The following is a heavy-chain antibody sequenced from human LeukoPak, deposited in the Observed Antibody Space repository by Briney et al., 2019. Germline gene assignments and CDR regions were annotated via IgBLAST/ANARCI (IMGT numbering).Heavy chain of an antibody. CDR3: ARDWGVSARPGYMDV. CDR2: IYYSGST. Sequence: PSETLSLTCNVSGGSISNYYWSWIRQPPGKGLEWIGYIYYSGSTKYNPSLKSRVTISVDTSKNQFSLRLSSVTAADTAVYYCARDWGVSARPGYMDVWGKGTTVTVSS. CDR1: GGSISNYY. D-gene: IGHD6-6*01. V-gene: IGHV4-59*01. J-gene: IGHJ6*03.